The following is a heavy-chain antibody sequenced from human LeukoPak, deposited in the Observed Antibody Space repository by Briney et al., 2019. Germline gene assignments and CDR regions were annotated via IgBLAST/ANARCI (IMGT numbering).Heavy chain of an antibody. J-gene: IGHJ4*02. CDR3: ARGYQLLYY. CDR2: IRSKSYGGST. Sequence: LSLTCAVSGGSFSINYWSWIRQAPGKGLEWVGFIRSKSYGGSTENAAPVKGRFTISRDDSKSIAYLQMNSLKTEDTAEYYCARGYQLLYYWGQGTLVTVSS. D-gene: IGHD2-2*01. CDR1: GGSFSINY. V-gene: IGHV3-49*03.